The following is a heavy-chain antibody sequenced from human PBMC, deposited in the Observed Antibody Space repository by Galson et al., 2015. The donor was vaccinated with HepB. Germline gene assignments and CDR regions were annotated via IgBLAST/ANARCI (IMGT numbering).Heavy chain of an antibody. CDR2: IRSKANSYAT. Sequence: SLRLSCAASGFTFSGSAMHWVRQASGKGLEWVGRIRSKANSYATAYAASVKGRFTISRDDSKNTAYLQMNSLKTEDTAVYYCIDFWSGFPVWGQGTTVTVSS. D-gene: IGHD3-3*01. V-gene: IGHV3-73*01. CDR3: IDFWSGFPV. J-gene: IGHJ6*02. CDR1: GFTFSGSA.